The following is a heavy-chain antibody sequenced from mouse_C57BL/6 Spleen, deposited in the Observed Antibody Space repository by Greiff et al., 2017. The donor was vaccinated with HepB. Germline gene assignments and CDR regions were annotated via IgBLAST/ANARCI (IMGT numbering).Heavy chain of an antibody. CDR2: ISSGSSTI. J-gene: IGHJ4*01. V-gene: IGHV5-17*01. CDR1: GFTFSDYG. D-gene: IGHD4-1*01. CDR3: ARNWDYYYAMDY. Sequence: DVQLVESGGGLVKPGGSLKLSCAASGFTFSDYGMHWVRQAPEKGLEWVAYISSGSSTIYYADTVKGRFTISRDNAKNTLFLQMTSLRSEDTAMYYCARNWDYYYAMDYWGQGTSVTVSS.